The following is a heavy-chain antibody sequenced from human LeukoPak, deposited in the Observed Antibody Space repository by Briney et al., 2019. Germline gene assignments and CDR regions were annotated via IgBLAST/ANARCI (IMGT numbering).Heavy chain of an antibody. V-gene: IGHV3-74*01. D-gene: IGHD6-19*01. J-gene: IGHJ5*02. CDR1: GFTFSSYW. CDR3: AKDRASGSGSYSYRGFDH. CDR2: INSDGSST. Sequence: GGSLRLSCAASGFTFSSYWMHWVRQAPGKGLVWVSRINSDGSSTSYADSVKGRFTMSRDNAKNTLYLQMNSLRAEDTAVYYCAKDRASGSGSYSYRGFDHWGQGTLVTVSS.